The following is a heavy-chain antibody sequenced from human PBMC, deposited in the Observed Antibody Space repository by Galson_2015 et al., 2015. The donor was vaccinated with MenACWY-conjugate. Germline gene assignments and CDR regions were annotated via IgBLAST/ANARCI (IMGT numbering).Heavy chain of an antibody. V-gene: IGHV3-48*01. CDR1: GFTFSSYS. D-gene: IGHD3-22*01. CDR3: ARDPYYYDSSGYPSFDY. Sequence: SLRLSCAASGFTFSSYSMNWVRQAPGKGLEWVSYISSSSSTIYYADSVKGRFTISRDNAKNSLYLQMNSLRAEDTAVYYCARDPYYYDSSGYPSFDYWGQGTLVTVSS. J-gene: IGHJ4*02. CDR2: ISSSSSTI.